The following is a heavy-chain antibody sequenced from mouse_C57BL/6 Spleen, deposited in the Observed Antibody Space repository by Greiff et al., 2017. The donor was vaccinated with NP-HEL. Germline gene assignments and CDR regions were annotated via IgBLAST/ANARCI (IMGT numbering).Heavy chain of an antibody. V-gene: IGHV3-6*01. Sequence: EVQLVESGPGLVKPSQSLSLTCSVTGYSITSGYYWNWIRQFPGNNLEWMGYISYDGSNNYNPSLKNRISITRDTSKNQFFLKLNSVTTEDTATYYCARNDFDYWGQGTTLTVSS. CDR3: ARNDFDY. CDR1: GYSITSGYY. CDR2: ISYDGSN. J-gene: IGHJ2*01.